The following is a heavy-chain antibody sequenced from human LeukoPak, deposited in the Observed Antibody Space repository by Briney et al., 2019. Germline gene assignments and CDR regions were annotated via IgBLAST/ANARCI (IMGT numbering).Heavy chain of an antibody. D-gene: IGHD6-19*01. J-gene: IGHJ4*02. Sequence: GGSLRLSCAASGFTFSSYWMHWVRHAPGKGLVWVSRINSDGSSTSYADSVKGRFTISRDNAKNTLYLQMNSLRAEDTAVYYCASYSSGWGRDDYWGQGTLVTVSS. V-gene: IGHV3-74*01. CDR1: GFTFSSYW. CDR3: ASYSSGWGRDDY. CDR2: INSDGSST.